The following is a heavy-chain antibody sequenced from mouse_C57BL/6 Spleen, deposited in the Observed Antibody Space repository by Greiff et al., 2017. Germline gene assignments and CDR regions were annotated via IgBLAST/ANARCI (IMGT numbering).Heavy chain of an antibody. CDR3: ARNYGMGMDYFDY. Sequence: EVKLMESGGGLVKPGGSLKLSCAASGFTFSDYGMHWVRQAPEKGLEWVAYISSGSSTIYYADTVQGRFTISRDNAKHTLFLQMTSLRSEDTAMYYCARNYGMGMDYFDYWGQGTTLTVSS. CDR1: GFTFSDYG. J-gene: IGHJ2*01. D-gene: IGHD1-1*01. V-gene: IGHV5-17*01. CDR2: ISSGSSTI.